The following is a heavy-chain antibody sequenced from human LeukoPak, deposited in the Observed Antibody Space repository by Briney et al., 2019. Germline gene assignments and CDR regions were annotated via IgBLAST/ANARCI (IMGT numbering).Heavy chain of an antibody. V-gene: IGHV1-18*03. J-gene: IGHJ6*03. CDR1: GYTFTSYY. CDR3: ARGPRTIAAAGTGNYYYYYYMDV. Sequence: DSVKVSCKASGYTFTSYYFSWVRQAPGQRLEWIGWVSDYNGNKNYAQKLQGRVTITRDTAASTAYMELSSLRSEDMAVYYCARGPRTIAAAGTGNYYYYYYMDVWGKGTTVTVSS. CDR2: VSDYNGNK. D-gene: IGHD6-13*01.